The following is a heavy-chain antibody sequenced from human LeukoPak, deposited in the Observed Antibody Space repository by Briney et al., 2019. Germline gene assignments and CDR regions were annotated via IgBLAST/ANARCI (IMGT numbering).Heavy chain of an antibody. V-gene: IGHV1-8*01. CDR3: ARAYYYYGLDV. Sequence: ASVKVSCKASGYTFTTYDINWVRQAPGQGLEWMGWRSPSSGNRGYAQKFQGRVTMTRDTSVSTAYMELSSLRSDDTAVYYCARAYYYYGLDVWGQGTTVTVSS. J-gene: IGHJ6*02. CDR1: GYTFTTYD. CDR2: RSPSSGNR.